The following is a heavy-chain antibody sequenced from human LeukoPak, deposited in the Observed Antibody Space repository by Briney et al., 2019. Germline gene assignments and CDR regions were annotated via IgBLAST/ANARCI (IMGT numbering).Heavy chain of an antibody. V-gene: IGHV1-46*01. CDR1: GYTFTSYY. CDR3: ARVAYYDSSFYSFDY. Sequence: GGSVKVSCKASGYTFTSYYIHWVRQAPGQGLEWMGIINPSDGSTSYAQNFQGRVTMTRDTSTSTLYMELSSLRSEDTAVYFCARVAYYDSSFYSFDYWGQGTLVIVSS. CDR2: INPSDGST. J-gene: IGHJ4*02. D-gene: IGHD3-22*01.